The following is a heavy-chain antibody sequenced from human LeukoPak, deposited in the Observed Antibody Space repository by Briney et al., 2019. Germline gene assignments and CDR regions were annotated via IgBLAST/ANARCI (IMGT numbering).Heavy chain of an antibody. D-gene: IGHD3-22*01. J-gene: IGHJ4*02. Sequence: LSETLSLTCTVSGGSISSYYWTWIRQPPGKGLEWIGYIYYSGSTNYNPSLKSRVTISVDTSKNQFSLKLGSVTAADTAVYYCARATYYYDSSGRWRYYFDYWGQGTLVTVSS. CDR3: ARATYYYDSSGRWRYYFDY. CDR1: GGSISSYY. CDR2: IYYSGST. V-gene: IGHV4-59*01.